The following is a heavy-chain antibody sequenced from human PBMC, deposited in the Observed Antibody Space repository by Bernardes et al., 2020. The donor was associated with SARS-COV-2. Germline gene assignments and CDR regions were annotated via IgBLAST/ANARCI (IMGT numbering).Heavy chain of an antibody. D-gene: IGHD3-22*01. CDR3: ARDRAADIITSWFDP. J-gene: IGHJ5*02. Sequence: GGSLRLSCAASGFTFSSYGMHWVRQAPGKGLEWVAVISYDGSNKYYADSVKGRFTISRDNSKNTLYLQMNSLRAEDTAVYYCARDRAADIITSWFDPWGQGTLVTVSS. V-gene: IGHV3-30*03. CDR1: GFTFSSYG. CDR2: ISYDGSNK.